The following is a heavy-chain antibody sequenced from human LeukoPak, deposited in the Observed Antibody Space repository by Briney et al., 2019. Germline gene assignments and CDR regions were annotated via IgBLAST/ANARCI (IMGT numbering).Heavy chain of an antibody. Sequence: GGSLRLSCAASGFTFNNYALTWVRQTPGKGLECVSAISGDGVSPYYVDSVRGRFTISRDNSKNTLYLQMNSLRAEDTAVYYCAKMEQQLPRWGYFQHWGQGTLVTVSS. J-gene: IGHJ1*01. CDR1: GFTFNNYA. V-gene: IGHV3-23*01. D-gene: IGHD6-13*01. CDR2: ISGDGVSP. CDR3: AKMEQQLPRWGYFQH.